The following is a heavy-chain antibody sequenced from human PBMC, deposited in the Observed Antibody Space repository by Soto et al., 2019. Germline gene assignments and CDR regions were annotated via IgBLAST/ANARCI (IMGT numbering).Heavy chain of an antibody. V-gene: IGHV3-21*01. CDR2: ISSSSSYI. J-gene: IGHJ4*02. Sequence: EVQLVESGGGLVKPGGSLRLSCAASGFTFSSYSMNWVRQAPGKGLEWVSSISSSSSYIYYADSVKGRFTISRDNAKNSQYLQMNSLRAEDTAVYDCARGADYYDSSGYYYFDYWGQGTLVTVSS. D-gene: IGHD3-22*01. CDR1: GFTFSSYS. CDR3: ARGADYYDSSGYYYFDY.